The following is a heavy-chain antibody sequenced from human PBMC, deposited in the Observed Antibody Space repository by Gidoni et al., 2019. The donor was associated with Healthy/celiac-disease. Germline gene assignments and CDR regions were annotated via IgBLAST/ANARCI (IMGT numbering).Heavy chain of an antibody. CDR3: AREGSGRLDY. Sequence: QVQLQQWGAGLLKPSETLSLTCAVYGGSFSGYYWSWIRQPPGKGLEWIGEINHSGSTNYNPSLKSRVTISVDTSKNQFSLKLSSVTAADTAVYYCAREGSGRLDYWGQGTLVTVSS. D-gene: IGHD3-10*01. V-gene: IGHV4-34*01. CDR2: INHSGST. CDR1: GGSFSGYY. J-gene: IGHJ4*02.